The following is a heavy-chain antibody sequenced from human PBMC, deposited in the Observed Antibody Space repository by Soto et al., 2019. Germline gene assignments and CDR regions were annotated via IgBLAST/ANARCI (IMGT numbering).Heavy chain of an antibody. CDR2: ISSTGGYF. CDR3: ARERYSGYDGPRYSLFYP. J-gene: IGHJ5*02. D-gene: IGHD5-12*01. Sequence: PGGSLRVSCSASGFSFDSFNMNWVRQSPGKGLEWFASISSTGGYFYTADSVKGRFTISRDNGKRSVYLQMNRLTADDTAIYYCARERYSGYDGPRYSLFYPWGRGTQVTVSS. CDR1: GFSFDSFN. V-gene: IGHV3-21*01.